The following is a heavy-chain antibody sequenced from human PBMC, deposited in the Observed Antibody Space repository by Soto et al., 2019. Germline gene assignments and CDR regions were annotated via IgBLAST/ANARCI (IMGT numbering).Heavy chain of an antibody. J-gene: IGHJ4*02. CDR1: GGSFSGYY. Sequence: QVQLQQWGAGLLKPSETLSLTCAVYGGSFSGYYWSWIRQPPGKGLEWIGEINHSGSTNYNPSLTSRVTISVDTSKNQSSRKLSSVTAADTAVYYCARGWSGWRVWLDYWGQGTLVTVSS. D-gene: IGHD6-19*01. V-gene: IGHV4-34*01. CDR2: INHSGST. CDR3: ARGWSGWRVWLDY.